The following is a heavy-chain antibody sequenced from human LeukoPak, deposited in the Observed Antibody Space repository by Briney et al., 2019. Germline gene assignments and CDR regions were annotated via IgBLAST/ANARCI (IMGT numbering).Heavy chain of an antibody. J-gene: IGHJ4*02. V-gene: IGHV3-48*03. CDR1: GFTFSSYE. CDR2: ISSSGSTI. Sequence: SGGSLRLSCAASGFTFSSYEMNWVRQAPGKGLEWVSYISSSGSTIYYADSVKGRFTISRDNSKNTLYLQMNSLRAEDTAVYYCARGGRGDGYNIGGFDYWGQGTLVTVSS. CDR3: ARGGRGDGYNIGGFDY. D-gene: IGHD5-24*01.